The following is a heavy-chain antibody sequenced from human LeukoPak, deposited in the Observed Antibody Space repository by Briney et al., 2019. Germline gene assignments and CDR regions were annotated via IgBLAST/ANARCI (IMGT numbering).Heavy chain of an antibody. CDR3: ARGVRGGYYLDY. J-gene: IGHJ4*02. CDR1: GLTFKDSY. D-gene: IGHD3-16*01. Sequence: GGSLRLSCGASGLTFKDSYMNWVRQAPGRGLVWVSRIKFDGSSTNYADFVKGRFTISRDNARNTVYLQMNSLGAEDTAVYYCARGVRGGYYLDYWGQGSLVTVSP. V-gene: IGHV3-74*01. CDR2: IKFDGSST.